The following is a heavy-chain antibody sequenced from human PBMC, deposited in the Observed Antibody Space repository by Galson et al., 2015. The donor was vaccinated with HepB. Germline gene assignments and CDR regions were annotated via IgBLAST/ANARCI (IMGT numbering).Heavy chain of an antibody. CDR3: TTEEYSSSSDAFDI. D-gene: IGHD6-6*01. V-gene: IGHV3-15*01. CDR2: IKSKTDGGTT. J-gene: IGHJ3*02. Sequence: SLRLSCAASGFTFSNAWMSWVRQAPGKGLEWVGRIKSKTDGGTTDYAAPVKGRSTISRDDSKNTLYLQMNSLKTEDTAVYYCTTEEYSSSSDAFDIWGQGTMVTVSS. CDR1: GFTFSNAW.